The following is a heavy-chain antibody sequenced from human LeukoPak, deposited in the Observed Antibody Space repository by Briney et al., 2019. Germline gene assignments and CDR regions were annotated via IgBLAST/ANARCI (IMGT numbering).Heavy chain of an antibody. CDR2: ISAYNGNT. V-gene: IGHV1-18*01. D-gene: IGHD6-19*01. CDR1: GYTFTSYG. CDR3: ARDRAVAGPYYFDY. Sequence: ASVKVSCKASGYTFTSYGISWVRQAPGQGLEWMGWISAYNGNTNYAQKLQGRVTMTTDTSTSTAYMELRSLRSDDTAVYYCARDRAVAGPYYFDYWGQGTLVTVSS. J-gene: IGHJ4*02.